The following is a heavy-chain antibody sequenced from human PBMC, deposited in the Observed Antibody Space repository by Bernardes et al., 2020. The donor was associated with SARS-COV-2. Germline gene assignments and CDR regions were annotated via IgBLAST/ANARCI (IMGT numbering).Heavy chain of an antibody. CDR2: ISYEGSNK. CDR3: AREGTGCSSTSCIRGVGAFDI. CDR1: GFTFSSYA. Sequence: RSLRLSCAASGFTFSSYAMHWVRQAPGKGLEWVAVISYEGSNKYYSDSVKGRFTISRDNSKNTLYLQMNSLRAEDTAVYYCAREGTGCSSTSCIRGVGAFDIWGQGTMVTVSS. D-gene: IGHD2-2*01. V-gene: IGHV3-30*01. J-gene: IGHJ3*02.